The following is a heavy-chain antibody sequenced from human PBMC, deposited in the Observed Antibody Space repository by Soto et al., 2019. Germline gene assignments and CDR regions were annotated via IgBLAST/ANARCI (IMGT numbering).Heavy chain of an antibody. CDR1: GFTFSSCA. J-gene: IGHJ5*02. Sequence: GGSLRLSCSASGFTFSSCAMHWVRQAPGKGLEYVSAISSNGGSTYYADSVKGRFTISRDNSKNTLYLQMSSLRAEDTAVYYCVKGYCSSTSCSNWFDPWGQGTLVTVSS. CDR3: VKGYCSSTSCSNWFDP. CDR2: ISSNGGST. D-gene: IGHD2-2*01. V-gene: IGHV3-64D*06.